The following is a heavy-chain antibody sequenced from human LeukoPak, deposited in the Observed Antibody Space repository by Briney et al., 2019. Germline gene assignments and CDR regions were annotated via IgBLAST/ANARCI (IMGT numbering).Heavy chain of an antibody. CDR3: AKGGTSVTRYVDY. CDR1: GFTFSSYG. D-gene: IGHD4-17*01. J-gene: IGHJ4*02. CDR2: LSYDGTNT. V-gene: IGHV3-30*18. Sequence: PGGSLRLSCAASGFTFSSYGMHWVRQAPGKGLEWVGILSYDGTNTYYGESVKGRFTISRDNSQNTVYLQMNSLRAEDTAVYYCAKGGTSVTRYVDYWGQGTLVTVSS.